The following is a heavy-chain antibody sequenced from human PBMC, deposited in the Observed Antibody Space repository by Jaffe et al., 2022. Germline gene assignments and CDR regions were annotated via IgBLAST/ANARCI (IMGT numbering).Heavy chain of an antibody. D-gene: IGHD6-19*01. CDR3: AKTRAVAGTWREGCFDY. CDR2: IRYDGSNK. Sequence: QVQLVESGGGVVQPGGSLRLSCAASGFTFSSYGMHWVRQAPGKGLEWVAFIRYDGSNKYYADSVKGRFTISRDNSKNTLYLQMNSLRAEDTAVYYCAKTRAVAGTWREGCFDYWGQGTLVTVSS. V-gene: IGHV3-30*02. CDR1: GFTFSSYG. J-gene: IGHJ4*02.